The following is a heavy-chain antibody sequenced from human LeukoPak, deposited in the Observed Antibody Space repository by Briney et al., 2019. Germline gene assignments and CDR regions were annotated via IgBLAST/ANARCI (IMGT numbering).Heavy chain of an antibody. Sequence: GGSLRLSCTASGFIFNNYAMHWVRRAPGKGLEWVALISYNESNTYYTDSVKGRFTISRDSSANTVYLQMGSLRADDTAVYYCARVGGSGWYGYIDYWGPGTLVRVSS. D-gene: IGHD6-19*01. CDR2: ISYNESNT. J-gene: IGHJ4*02. CDR3: ARVGGSGWYGYIDY. CDR1: GFIFNNYA. V-gene: IGHV3-30*04.